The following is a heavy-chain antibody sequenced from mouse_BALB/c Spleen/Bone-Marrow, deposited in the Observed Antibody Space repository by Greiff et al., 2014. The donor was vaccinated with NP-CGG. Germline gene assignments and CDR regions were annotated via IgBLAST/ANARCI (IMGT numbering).Heavy chain of an antibody. J-gene: IGHJ4*01. Sequence: EVKLVESGGGLVKPGGSLKLSCAASGFTFSDYYMYWVRQTPEKRLEWVATISDGGSYTYYPDSVKGRFTISRGNAKNNLYLQMSSLKSEDTAMYYCARGGQLGAMDYWGQGTSVTVSS. D-gene: IGHD3-2*01. CDR3: ARGGQLGAMDY. CDR2: ISDGGSYT. CDR1: GFTFSDYY. V-gene: IGHV5-4*02.